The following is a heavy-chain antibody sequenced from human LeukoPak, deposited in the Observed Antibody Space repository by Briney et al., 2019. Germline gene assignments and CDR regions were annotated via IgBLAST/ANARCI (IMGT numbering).Heavy chain of an antibody. Sequence: SETLSLTCTVSGYSISSGYYWGWIRQPPGKGLEWIGSIYHSGSTYYNPSLKSRVTISVDTSKNQFSLKLSSVTAAETAVYYCARRNYGGIGYWGQGTLVTVSS. CDR2: IYHSGST. CDR3: ARRNYGGIGY. V-gene: IGHV4-38-2*02. CDR1: GYSISSGYY. J-gene: IGHJ4*02. D-gene: IGHD4-23*01.